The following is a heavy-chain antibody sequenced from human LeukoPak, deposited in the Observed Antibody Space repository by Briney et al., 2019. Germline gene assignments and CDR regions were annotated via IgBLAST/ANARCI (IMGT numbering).Heavy chain of an antibody. J-gene: IGHJ6*03. CDR2: IHYTGST. CDR1: GGSISSYY. CDR3: ARVEEGYGSGRREDYYYYYMDV. Sequence: SETLSLTCTVSGGSISSYYWTWIRQPPGKGLEWIGYIHYTGSTNYNRSLRSRVTISVDTSKNQFSLKLSSVTAADTAVCYCARVEEGYGSGRREDYYYYYMDVWGKGTTVTISS. V-gene: IGHV4-59*01. D-gene: IGHD3-10*01.